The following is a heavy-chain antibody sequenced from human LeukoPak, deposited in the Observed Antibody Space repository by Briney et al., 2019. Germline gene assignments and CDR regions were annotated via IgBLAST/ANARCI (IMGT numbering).Heavy chain of an antibody. CDR2: IYPDYSDT. Sequence: GESLKISCKGSGYSFTSYWIGWVRQMPGKGLEWMGNIYPDYSDTRSSPSFQGQVTISADKSISTAYLQWSSLKASDTAMYYCARQAEHCSSTSCYPNWFDPWGQGTLVTVSS. J-gene: IGHJ5*02. CDR1: GYSFTSYW. V-gene: IGHV5-51*01. D-gene: IGHD2-2*01. CDR3: ARQAEHCSSTSCYPNWFDP.